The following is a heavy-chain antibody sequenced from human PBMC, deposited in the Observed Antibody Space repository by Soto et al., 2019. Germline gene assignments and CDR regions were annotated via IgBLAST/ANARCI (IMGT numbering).Heavy chain of an antibody. J-gene: IGHJ4*02. V-gene: IGHV3-21*01. CDR2: ISSSSSYI. CDR3: ARVGSSGWHGGSFFDY. Sequence: GGSLRLSCAASGFTFSSYSMNWVRQAPGKGLEWVSSISSSSSYIYYADSVKGRFTISRDNAKNSLYLQMNSLRAEDTAVYYCARVGSSGWHGGSFFDYWGQGTLVTVSS. CDR1: GFTFSSYS. D-gene: IGHD6-19*01.